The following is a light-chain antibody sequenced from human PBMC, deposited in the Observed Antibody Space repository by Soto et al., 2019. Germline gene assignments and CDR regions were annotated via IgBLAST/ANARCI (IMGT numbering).Light chain of an antibody. Sequence: TLCRLLLPVXPGEXDSIXXXXSXXLLHSNGYNYLDWYLEKPGHAPQLLIYLVSNRAPGVPDRFSGSGSGTDFTLKISRVEAEDVGVYFCMQALGSPPTFGQGRRMGI. CDR1: XXLLHSNGYNY. J-gene: IGKJ5*01. CDR3: MQALGSPPT. V-gene: IGKV2-28*01. CDR2: LVS.